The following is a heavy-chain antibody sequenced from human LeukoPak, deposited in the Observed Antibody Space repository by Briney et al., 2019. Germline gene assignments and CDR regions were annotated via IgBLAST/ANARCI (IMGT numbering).Heavy chain of an antibody. Sequence: GGSLRLSCAASGFAFSSYGMHWVRQAPGKGLEWVAVIWYDGSNKYYADSVKGRFTISRDNSKNTLYLQMNSLRAEDTAVYYCARVPHAEYCSSTSCYLAYWGQGTLVTVSS. V-gene: IGHV3-33*01. CDR3: ARVPHAEYCSSTSCYLAY. CDR1: GFAFSSYG. J-gene: IGHJ4*02. D-gene: IGHD2-2*01. CDR2: IWYDGSNK.